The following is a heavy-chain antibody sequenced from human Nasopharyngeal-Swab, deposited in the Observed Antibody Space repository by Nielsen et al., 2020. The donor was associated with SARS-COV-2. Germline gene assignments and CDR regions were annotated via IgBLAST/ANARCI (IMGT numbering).Heavy chain of an antibody. CDR2: ISSSSSTI. V-gene: IGHV3-48*02. CDR3: AREELGYCSGGSCLPFDY. D-gene: IGHD2-15*01. J-gene: IGHJ4*02. Sequence: WIRQPPGKGLEWVSYISSSSSTIYYADSVKGRFTISRDNAKNSPYLQMNSLRDEDTAVYYCAREELGYCSGGSCLPFDYWGQGTLVTVSS.